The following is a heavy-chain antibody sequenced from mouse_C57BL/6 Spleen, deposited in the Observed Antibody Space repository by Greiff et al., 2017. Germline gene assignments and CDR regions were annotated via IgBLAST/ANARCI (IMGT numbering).Heavy chain of an antibody. CDR2: MSSGSSTI. CDR3: ASYAMDY. V-gene: IGHV5-17*01. J-gene: IGHJ4*01. CDR1: GFTFSDYG. Sequence: EVKVVESGGGLVKPGGSLKLSCAASGFTFSDYGMHWVRQAPGKGLEWVAYMSSGSSTIYYADTVKGRFTISRDNAKNTLFLQMTSLRSEDTAMYYCASYAMDYWGQGTSVTGSS.